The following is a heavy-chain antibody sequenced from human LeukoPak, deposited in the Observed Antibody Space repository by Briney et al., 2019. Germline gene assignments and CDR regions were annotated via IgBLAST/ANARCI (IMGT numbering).Heavy chain of an antibody. CDR2: IIPIFGTA. CDR3: ATVGFSRDGYNAPTYYFDY. J-gene: IGHJ4*02. D-gene: IGHD5-24*01. CDR1: GGTFSSYA. Sequence: ASVKVSCKASGGTFSSYAISWVRQAPGQGLEWMGGIIPIFGTANYAQKFRGRVTITADKSTRTAYMELSSLRSEDTAVYYCATVGFSRDGYNAPTYYFDYWGQGTLVTVSS. V-gene: IGHV1-69*06.